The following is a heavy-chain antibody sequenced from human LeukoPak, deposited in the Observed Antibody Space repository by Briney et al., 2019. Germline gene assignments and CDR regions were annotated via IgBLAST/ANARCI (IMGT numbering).Heavy chain of an antibody. Sequence: GGSLRLSRAASGFTFSTNSMSWVRQAPGERLEWVSVIYSGGSTYYADSVEGRFTISRDNSKNTLYLQMNSLRAEDTAVYYCARTRVDTTTFDYFDYWGQGTLVTVSS. CDR3: ARTRVDTTTFDYFDY. J-gene: IGHJ4*02. CDR1: GFTFSTNS. CDR2: IYSGGST. V-gene: IGHV3-53*01. D-gene: IGHD4-11*01.